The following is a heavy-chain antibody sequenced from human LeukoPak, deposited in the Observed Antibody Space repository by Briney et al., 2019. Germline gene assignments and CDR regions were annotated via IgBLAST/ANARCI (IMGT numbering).Heavy chain of an antibody. Sequence: GGSLRLSCAASGFTFKNYALSWVRLAPGKGLEWVSYSSSGSTIYYADSVKGRFAISRDNAKNSLYLQMNSLRAEDTAVYYCARRRDFIDYWGQGTLVTVSS. V-gene: IGHV3-11*01. D-gene: IGHD3/OR15-3a*01. J-gene: IGHJ4*02. CDR2: SSSGSTI. CDR3: ARRRDFIDY. CDR1: GFTFKNYA.